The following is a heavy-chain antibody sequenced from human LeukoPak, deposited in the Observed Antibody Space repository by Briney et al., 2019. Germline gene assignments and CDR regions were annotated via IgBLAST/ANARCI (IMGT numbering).Heavy chain of an antibody. CDR1: GYTFTSYY. V-gene: IGHV1-46*01. Sequence: AAVKVSCKASGYTFTSYYMHWVRQAPGQGLEGMGIINPSGGSTSYAQKFHGRVTMTRETSTSTVYVELSSLRCEDTAVYYCARDYEFGDLSSPFYYSAYWGQGTLVTVSP. CDR3: ARDYEFGDLSSPFYYSAY. J-gene: IGHJ4*02. D-gene: IGHD3-10*01. CDR2: INPSGGST.